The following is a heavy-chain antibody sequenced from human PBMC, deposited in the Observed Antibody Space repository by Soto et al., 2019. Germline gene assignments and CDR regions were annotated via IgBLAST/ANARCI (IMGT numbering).Heavy chain of an antibody. CDR1: GYTFINYN. CDR3: ARDITGATGDY. CDR2: ISTSNGDT. J-gene: IGHJ4*02. Sequence: ASVKVSCTASGYTFINYNIFWVRQAPGQGLEWMGWISTSNGDTNYAQNFQGRVTMTTDTSTSTAYVELRSLRYDDTAVYYCARDITGATGDYWGQGTLVTVSS. D-gene: IGHD1-26*01. V-gene: IGHV1-18*01.